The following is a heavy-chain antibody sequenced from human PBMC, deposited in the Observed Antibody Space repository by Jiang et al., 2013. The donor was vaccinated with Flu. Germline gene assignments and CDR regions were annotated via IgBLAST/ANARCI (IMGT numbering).Heavy chain of an antibody. J-gene: IGHJ3*02. CDR1: FSSYA. Sequence: FSSYAISWVRQAPGQGLEWMGGIIPIFGTANYAQKFQGRVTITADESTSTAYMELSSLRSEDTAVYYCARDRTYHGLDIVVVTAMGDIWGQGTMVTVSS. CDR3: ARDRTYHGLDIVVVTAMGDI. V-gene: IGHV1-69*01. CDR2: IIPIFGTA. D-gene: IGHD2-21*02.